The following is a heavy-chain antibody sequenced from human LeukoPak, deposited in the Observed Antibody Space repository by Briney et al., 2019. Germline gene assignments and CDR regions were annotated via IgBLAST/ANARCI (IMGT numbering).Heavy chain of an antibody. D-gene: IGHD3-22*01. CDR1: GYTFNSSY. J-gene: IGHJ4*02. CDR3: ARAYYESSAYRHAVYFDY. V-gene: IGHV1-46*02. Sequence: ASVKVSCKASGYTFNSSYMHWVRQAPGQGLEWMGIINPSDDSTRYAQKFQGRVTMTKDTSTSTVYMHLSSLSSDDTAVYYCARAYYESSAYRHAVYFDYWGQGTLVTVS. CDR2: INPSDDST.